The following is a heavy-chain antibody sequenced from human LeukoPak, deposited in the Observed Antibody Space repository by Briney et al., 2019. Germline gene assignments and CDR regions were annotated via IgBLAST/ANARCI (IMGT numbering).Heavy chain of an antibody. D-gene: IGHD2-15*01. CDR3: ARDGGYCSGGSCYVLFEY. J-gene: IGHJ4*02. CDR1: GFTFKSYG. Sequence: PGGSLRLSCAGSGFTFKSYGMNWVRQAPGKGLEWVSYISSSSSTIYYADSVKGRFTISRDNAKNSLYLQATSLRAEGTAVYYCARDGGYCSGGSCYVLFEYWGQGTLVTVSS. CDR2: ISSSSSTI. V-gene: IGHV3-48*01.